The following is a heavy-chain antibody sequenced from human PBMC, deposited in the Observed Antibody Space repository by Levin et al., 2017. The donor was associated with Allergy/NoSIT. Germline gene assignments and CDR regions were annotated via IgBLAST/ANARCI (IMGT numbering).Heavy chain of an antibody. CDR2: IYPGDSDT. D-gene: IGHD3-3*01. Sequence: ASVKVSCKGSGYSFTSYWIGWVRQMPGKGLEWMGIIYPGDSDTRYSPSFQGQVTISADKSISTAYLQWSSLKASDTAMYYCARTYYDFWSGDYPNFDYWGQGTLVTVSS. J-gene: IGHJ4*02. V-gene: IGHV5-51*01. CDR3: ARTYYDFWSGDYPNFDY. CDR1: GYSFTSYW.